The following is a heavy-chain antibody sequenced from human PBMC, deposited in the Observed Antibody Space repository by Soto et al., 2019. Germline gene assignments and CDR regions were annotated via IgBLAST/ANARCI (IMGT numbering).Heavy chain of an antibody. CDR1: GGTFSSYA. J-gene: IGHJ4*02. V-gene: IGHV1-69*13. CDR2: IIPIFGTA. D-gene: IGHD6-13*01. CDR3: ARYSSRRYYFDY. Sequence: SVKVSCKASGGTFSSYAISWVRQAPGQGLEWMGGIIPIFGTANYAQKFQGRVTITADESTSTAYMELSSLRSEDTAVYYCARYSSRRYYFDYWGQGTLVTVSS.